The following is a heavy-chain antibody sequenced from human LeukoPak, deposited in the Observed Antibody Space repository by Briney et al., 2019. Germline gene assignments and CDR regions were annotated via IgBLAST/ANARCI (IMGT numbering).Heavy chain of an antibody. V-gene: IGHV3-48*03. CDR1: GFTFDDYA. J-gene: IGHJ4*02. CDR3: ARAYYFGSGSYKFPFDY. D-gene: IGHD3-10*01. CDR2: ISSSGSNI. Sequence: PGGSLRLSCAASGFTFDDYAMHWVRQAPGKGLEWVSYISSSGSNIYYADSVKGRITISRDNAKNSLYLQMNSLRAEDTAVYYCARAYYFGSGSYKFPFDYWGQGTLVTVSS.